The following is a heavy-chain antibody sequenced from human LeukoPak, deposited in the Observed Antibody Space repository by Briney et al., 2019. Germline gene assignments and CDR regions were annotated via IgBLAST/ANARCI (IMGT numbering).Heavy chain of an antibody. CDR2: IYYSGST. D-gene: IGHD6-19*01. CDR1: GGSISSYY. J-gene: IGHJ4*02. CDR3: VKSGGYGLIDY. Sequence: SETLSLTCTVSGGSISSYYWSWIRQPPGKGLEWIGYIYYSGSTNYNPSLKSRVTISVDTSKNQFSLRLSSVTAADTAMYYCVKSGGYGLIDYWGQGTLVTVSS. V-gene: IGHV4-59*08.